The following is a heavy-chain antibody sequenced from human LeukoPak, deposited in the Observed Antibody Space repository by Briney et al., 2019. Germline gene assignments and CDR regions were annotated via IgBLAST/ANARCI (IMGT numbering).Heavy chain of an antibody. CDR1: ALTFNSCG. J-gene: IGHJ3*02. Sequence: GGSLRLSCAASALTFNSCGMHWVRQAPGRGLEWVAFIRNDGSNSYYADSVKGRFTISRGNSKNTLYLQMNSLRAEDTAVYYCARDPPHDAFDIWGQGTMVTVSS. CDR3: ARDPPHDAFDI. V-gene: IGHV3-30*02. CDR2: IRNDGSNS.